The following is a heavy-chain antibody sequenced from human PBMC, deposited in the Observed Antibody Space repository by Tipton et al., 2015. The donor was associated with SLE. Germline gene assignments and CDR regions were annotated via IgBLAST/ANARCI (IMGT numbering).Heavy chain of an antibody. D-gene: IGHD2-8*01. V-gene: IGHV1-2*06. CDR2: INPKSGGS. Sequence: QAQLVQSGAEVKKPGASVRVSCKASGYTFTGYYMHWVRQAPGQGLEWMGRINPKSGGSNYARKFQGRVSMTTDTSISTAYMELSRLRSDDTAVYYCARGDCSTGVCHDPELEYWGQGTLVTVSS. CDR1: GYTFTGYY. CDR3: ARGDCSTGVCHDPELEY. J-gene: IGHJ4*02.